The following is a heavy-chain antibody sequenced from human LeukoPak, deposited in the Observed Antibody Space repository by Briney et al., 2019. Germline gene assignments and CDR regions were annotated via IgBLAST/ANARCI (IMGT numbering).Heavy chain of an antibody. Sequence: SETLSLTCAVYGGSFSGHYWSWIRQPPGKGLEWIGEINHSGSTNYNPSLKSRVTISVDTSKNQFSLKLSSVTSEDTAVYYCARGRASAFDVWGQGTMVTVSS. CDR2: INHSGST. D-gene: IGHD6-25*01. V-gene: IGHV4-34*01. J-gene: IGHJ3*01. CDR1: GGSFSGHY. CDR3: ARGRASAFDV.